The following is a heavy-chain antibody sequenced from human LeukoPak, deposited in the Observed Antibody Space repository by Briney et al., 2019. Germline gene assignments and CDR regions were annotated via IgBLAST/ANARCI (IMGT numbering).Heavy chain of an antibody. V-gene: IGHV4-59*01. CDR2: IYFSGTT. J-gene: IGHJ6*02. Sequence: SETLSLTCTVSGGSIGNYYWSWLRQPPGKGLEWIGYIYFSGTTNINPSLKSRVTISVDMSKNQFSLKLSSVTAADTAVYYCAREDPQTTVPEGLDVWGQGTTVAVSS. CDR3: AREDPQTTVPEGLDV. CDR1: GGSIGNYY. D-gene: IGHD4-17*01.